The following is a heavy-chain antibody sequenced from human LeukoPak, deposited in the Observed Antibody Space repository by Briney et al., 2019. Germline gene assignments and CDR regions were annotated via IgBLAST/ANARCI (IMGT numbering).Heavy chain of an antibody. Sequence: GGSLRLSWAASGFTFSSNWMHWVRQAPGKGLVWVSRINEDGSTTNYADSVKGRSTIFRDNAKNTLYLQMNSLRAEDTAVYYCVRDLGGRSGHWGQGTLVTVSS. CDR1: GFTFSSNW. V-gene: IGHV3-74*01. J-gene: IGHJ4*02. D-gene: IGHD1-26*01. CDR3: VRDLGGRSGH. CDR2: INEDGSTT.